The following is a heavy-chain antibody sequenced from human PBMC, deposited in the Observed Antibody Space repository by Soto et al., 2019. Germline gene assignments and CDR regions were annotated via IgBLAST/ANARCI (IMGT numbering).Heavy chain of an antibody. D-gene: IGHD2-21*01. CDR3: TRGGDPYKTGH. V-gene: IGHV4-61*01. CDR1: GGSVNICTYY. CDR2: IHYSGST. Sequence: PSDTLSLTCTVPGGSVNICTYYWSWIRQPPGKGLEWIGFIHYSGSTNYNPSLKGRVTMSVDTSKNQFSLKLTSVNTADTAIYYCTRGGDPYKTGHWGQGTLVTVS. J-gene: IGHJ4*02.